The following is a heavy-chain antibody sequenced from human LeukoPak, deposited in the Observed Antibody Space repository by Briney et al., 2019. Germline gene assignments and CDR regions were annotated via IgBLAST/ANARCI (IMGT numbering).Heavy chain of an antibody. CDR1: GGSISTYY. CDR3: ARATEGSLFDY. V-gene: IGHV4-59*08. J-gene: IGHJ4*02. Sequence: PSETLSLTCTVSGGSISTYYWSWIRQPPEKGLEWIGYIHYTGATSYNPSLKSRVTISVDTSKNQFSLKLSSVTAADTAVYYCARATEGSLFDYWGQGTLVTVSS. CDR2: IHYTGAT. D-gene: IGHD3-10*01.